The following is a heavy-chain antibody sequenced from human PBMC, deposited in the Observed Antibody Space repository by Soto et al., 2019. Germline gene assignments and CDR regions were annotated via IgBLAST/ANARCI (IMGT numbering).Heavy chain of an antibody. CDR1: GFTFSSYW. CDR3: ARADKRRWLQLGYYYYGMDV. Sequence: AGGSRRLCCAASGFTFSSYWMHWVRQAPGKGLVWVSRINSDGSSTSYAGSVKGRFAISRDNAKNTLYLQMNSLRAEDTAVYYCARADKRRWLQLGYYYYGMDVWAQGST. V-gene: IGHV3-74*01. J-gene: IGHJ6*02. D-gene: IGHD1-1*01. CDR2: INSDGSST.